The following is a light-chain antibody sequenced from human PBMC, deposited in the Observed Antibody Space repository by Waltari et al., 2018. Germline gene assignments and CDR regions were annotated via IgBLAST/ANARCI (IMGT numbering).Light chain of an antibody. CDR1: QSIRRF. V-gene: IGKV1-39*01. J-gene: IGKJ2*02. CDR3: HQSVSTPGT. Sequence: DIQMTQSPSSLSASVGDKVPITFRASQSIRRFLNWYQHTPGKAPKLLIYAASSLQSGVPARFSGSGSGTDFTLTISSLQPEDFATYFCHQSVSTPGTFGQGTKLEI. CDR2: AAS.